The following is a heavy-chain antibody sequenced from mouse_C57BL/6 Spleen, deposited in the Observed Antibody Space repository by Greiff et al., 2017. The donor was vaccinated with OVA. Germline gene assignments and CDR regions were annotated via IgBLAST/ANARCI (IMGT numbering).Heavy chain of an antibody. V-gene: IGHV5-9-1*02. J-gene: IGHJ4*01. CDR3: TRDNYSKDYYAMDY. CDR1: GFTFSSYA. Sequence: EVKVEESGEGLVKPGGSLKLSCAASGFTFSSYAMSWVRQTPEKRLEWVAYISSGGDYIYYADTVKGRFTISRDNARNTLYLQMSSLKSEDTAMYYCTRDNYSKDYYAMDYWGQGTSVTVSS. D-gene: IGHD2-5*01. CDR2: ISSGGDYI.